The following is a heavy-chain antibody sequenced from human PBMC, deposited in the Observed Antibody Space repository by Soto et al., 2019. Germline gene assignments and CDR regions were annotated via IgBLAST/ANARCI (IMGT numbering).Heavy chain of an antibody. V-gene: IGHV4-59*01. CDR2: IYYSGST. CDR3: AREPARKSGYSYGLDY. J-gene: IGHJ4*02. CDR1: GGSISSYY. Sequence: QVQLQESGPGLVKPSETLSLTCTVSGGSISSYYWSWIRQPPGKGLEWIGYIYYSGSTNYNPSLKSRATISXXTXKXXSSLKLSSVTAADTAVYYCAREPARKSGYSYGLDYWGQGTLVTVSS. D-gene: IGHD5-18*01.